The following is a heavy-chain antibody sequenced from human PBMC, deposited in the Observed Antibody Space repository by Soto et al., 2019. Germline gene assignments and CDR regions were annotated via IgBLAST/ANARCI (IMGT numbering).Heavy chain of an antibody. CDR2: ISGSGGST. V-gene: IGHV3-23*01. D-gene: IGHD2-8*01. CDR3: ARGRYCTNGLRSSEAPD. J-gene: IGHJ4*02. CDR1: GFTFSSYA. Sequence: HPGGSLRLSCAASGFTFSSYAMSWVRQAPGKGLEWVSAISGSGGSTYYADSVKGRFTISRDNSKNTLYLQMNSLRAEDTAVYYCARGRYCTNGLRSSEAPDWGQRTPVIVSS.